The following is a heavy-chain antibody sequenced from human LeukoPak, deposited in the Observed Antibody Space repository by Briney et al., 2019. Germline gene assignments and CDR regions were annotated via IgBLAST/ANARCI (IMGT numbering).Heavy chain of an antibody. CDR2: INPNDGDT. V-gene: IGHV1-2*02. D-gene: IGHD3-10*01. CDR1: GYTFTDYY. J-gene: IGHJ6*04. Sequence: ASVKVSCKASGYTFTDYYMHWVRQAPGQGFEWMGWINPNDGDTNYAQKFQGRVTMTRDTSTSTAYMELRSLRSDDTAVYYCAKVRREYYYGSLYGMDVWGKGTTVTVSS. CDR3: AKVRREYYYGSLYGMDV.